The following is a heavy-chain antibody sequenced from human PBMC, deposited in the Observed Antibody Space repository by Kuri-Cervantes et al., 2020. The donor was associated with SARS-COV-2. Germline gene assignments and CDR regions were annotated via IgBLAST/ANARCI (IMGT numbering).Heavy chain of an antibody. Sequence: SETRSLTCTVSGYSISSGYYWGCIRQPPGKWLEWLGSIYHSGSTYYNPSLKSRVTISVDTSKNQFSLKLSSVAAADTAVYYCARSFMVASYLDYWGQGILVTVSS. J-gene: IGHJ4*02. CDR3: ARSFMVASYLDY. D-gene: IGHD5-12*01. V-gene: IGHV4-38-2*02. CDR2: IYHSGST. CDR1: GYSISSGYY.